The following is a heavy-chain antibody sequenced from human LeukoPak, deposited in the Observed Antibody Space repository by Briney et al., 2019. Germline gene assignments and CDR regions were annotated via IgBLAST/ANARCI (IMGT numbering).Heavy chain of an antibody. Sequence: SETLSLTCAVYGVSFSGYYWSWIRQPPGKGLEWIGYIYYSGSTNCNPSLKSRVTISVDTSKNQFSLKLSSVTAADTAVYYCARPQGWRGAFDIWGQGTMVTVSS. D-gene: IGHD2-15*01. V-gene: IGHV4-59*01. CDR2: IYYSGST. J-gene: IGHJ3*02. CDR1: GVSFSGYY. CDR3: ARPQGWRGAFDI.